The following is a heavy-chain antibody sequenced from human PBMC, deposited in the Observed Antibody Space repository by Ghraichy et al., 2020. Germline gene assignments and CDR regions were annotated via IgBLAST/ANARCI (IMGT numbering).Heavy chain of an antibody. J-gene: IGHJ6*03. CDR3: ARAPTVRYYYMDV. D-gene: IGHD4-17*01. V-gene: IGHV1-18*04. Sequence: ASVKVSCKASGYAFTHYCIPVVRQAPVQGLELMGWISAYNGNTNYAQKLQGRVTMTTDTSTSTAYMELRSLRSDDTAVYYCARAPTVRYYYMDVWGKGTTVTV. CDR1: GYAFTHYC. CDR2: ISAYNGNT.